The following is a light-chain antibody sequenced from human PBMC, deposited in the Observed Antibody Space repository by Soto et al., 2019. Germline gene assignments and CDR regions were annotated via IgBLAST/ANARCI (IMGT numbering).Light chain of an antibody. V-gene: IGKV1-5*03. J-gene: IGKJ1*01. CDR3: QQYNSFPT. CDR1: QSTSSW. Sequence: DIQMTQSPSTLSASVGDRVTITCRASQSTSSWLAWYQQKPGKAPKLLIYKASSLESGAPSRFSGSGSGTEFTLTISSLQPDDFATYYCQQYNSFPTFGQGTKAEIK. CDR2: KAS.